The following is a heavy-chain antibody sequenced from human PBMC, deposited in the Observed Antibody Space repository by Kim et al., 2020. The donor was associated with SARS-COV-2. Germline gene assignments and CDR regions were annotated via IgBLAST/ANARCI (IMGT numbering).Heavy chain of an antibody. V-gene: IGHV3-48*03. CDR2: ISSSGSTI. CDR3: AGGRYYGQH. Sequence: GGSLRLSCAASGFTFSSYEMNWVRQAPGKGLEWVSYISSSGSTIYYADSVKGRFTISRDNAKNSLYLQMNSLRAEDTAVYYCAGGRYYGQHWGQGTLVTVSS. CDR1: GFTFSSYE. J-gene: IGHJ1*01. D-gene: IGHD3-16*01.